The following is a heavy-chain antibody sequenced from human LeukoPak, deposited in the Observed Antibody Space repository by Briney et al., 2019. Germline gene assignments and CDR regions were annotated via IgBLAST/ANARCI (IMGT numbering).Heavy chain of an antibody. Sequence: GGSLRLSCAASGFTFSGSAMHWVHQASGKGLEWVSATSTSGGSAYYADSVKGRFTISRDNSKNTLYLQMDSLRADDTAVYYCARYSGSYYYPPAWDLWGQGTLVTVSS. D-gene: IGHD1-26*01. J-gene: IGHJ4*02. CDR2: TSTSGGSA. V-gene: IGHV3-23*01. CDR3: ARYSGSYYYPPAWDL. CDR1: GFTFSGSA.